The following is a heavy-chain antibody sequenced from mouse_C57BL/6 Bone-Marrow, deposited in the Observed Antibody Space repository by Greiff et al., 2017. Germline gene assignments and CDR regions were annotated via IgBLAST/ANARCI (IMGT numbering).Heavy chain of an antibody. J-gene: IGHJ3*01. Sequence: EVKLMESGGGLVQPGGSMKLSCVASGFTFSNYWMNWVRQSPEKGLEWVAQIRLKSDNYATHYAESVKGRFTISRDDSKSSVYLQMNNLRAEDTGIYYCTGLRGGWFAYWGQGTLVTVSA. D-gene: IGHD3-1*01. CDR2: IRLKSDNYAT. CDR1: GFTFSNYW. V-gene: IGHV6-3*01. CDR3: TGLRGGWFAY.